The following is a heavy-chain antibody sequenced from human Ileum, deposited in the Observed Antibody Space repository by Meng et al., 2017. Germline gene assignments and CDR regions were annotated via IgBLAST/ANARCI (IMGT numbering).Heavy chain of an antibody. V-gene: IGHV3-7*01. CDR1: GFTFSSYW. J-gene: IGHJ4*02. CDR3: ARQPRASGWSF. Sequence: GESLKISCATSGFTFSSYWMSWIRQAPGRGLEWVADLNQDGSEKYYVDSAKGRFTISRDNAKNSLFLQMNSLRPEDTAAYFCARQPRASGWSFWGQGTLVTVSS. D-gene: IGHD6-19*01. CDR2: LNQDGSEK.